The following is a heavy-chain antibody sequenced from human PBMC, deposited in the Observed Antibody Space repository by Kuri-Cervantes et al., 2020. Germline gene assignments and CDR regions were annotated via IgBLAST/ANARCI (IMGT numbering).Heavy chain of an antibody. D-gene: IGHD3-10*01. CDR2: ISGSGGST. Sequence: GGSLRLSCAASGFTFSSYAMSWVRQAPGKGLEWVSAISGSGGSTYYADSVKGRFTISRDNSKNTLYLQMNSLRAEDTAVYFCARKVSGTLDYWGQGTLVTVSS. CDR1: GFTFSSYA. V-gene: IGHV3-23*01. CDR3: ARKVSGTLDY. J-gene: IGHJ4*02.